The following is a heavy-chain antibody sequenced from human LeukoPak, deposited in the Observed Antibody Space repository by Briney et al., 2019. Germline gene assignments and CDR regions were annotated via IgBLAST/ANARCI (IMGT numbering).Heavy chain of an antibody. J-gene: IGHJ6*02. CDR3: ARGGYTSSGRSMDV. Sequence: AASVKVSCETFGYMFTNYFLHWVRQAPGQGLEWMGIINPSGGSTFYAQKFQGRVTLTRDTPTSTVYMDLSSLRSEDTAIYYCARGGYTSSGRSMDVWGQGTTVTVSS. V-gene: IGHV1-46*01. D-gene: IGHD3-10*01. CDR1: GYMFTNYF. CDR2: INPSGGST.